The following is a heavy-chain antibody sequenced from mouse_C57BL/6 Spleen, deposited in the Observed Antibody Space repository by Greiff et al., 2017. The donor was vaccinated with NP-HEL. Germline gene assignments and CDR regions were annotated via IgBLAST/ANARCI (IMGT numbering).Heavy chain of an antibody. CDR2: IDPSDSYT. D-gene: IGHD1-1*01. J-gene: IGHJ1*03. Sequence: VQLQQPGAELVRPGTSVKLSCKASGYTFTSYWMHWVKQRPGQGLEWIGVIDPSDSYTNYNQKFKGKATLTVDTSSSTAYMQLSSLTSEDSAVYYCARSYGSSPWWYFDVWGTGTTVTVSS. CDR3: ARSYGSSPWWYFDV. CDR1: GYTFTSYW. V-gene: IGHV1-59*01.